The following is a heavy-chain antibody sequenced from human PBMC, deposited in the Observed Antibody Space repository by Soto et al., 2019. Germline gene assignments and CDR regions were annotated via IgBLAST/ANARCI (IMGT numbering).Heavy chain of an antibody. J-gene: IGHJ6*01. D-gene: IGHD2-8*01. CDR2: INPKSGGT. Sequence: ASVKVSCKASGYSFSDYHIHWVRQAPGQGLEWLGRINPKSGGTSTAQKFQGWVTMTTDTSISTASMELTRLTSDDTAIYYCARGDSTDCSNGVCSFFYNHDMDVW. CDR3: ARGDSTDCSNGVCSFFYNHDMDV. V-gene: IGHV1-2*04. CDR1: GYSFSDYH.